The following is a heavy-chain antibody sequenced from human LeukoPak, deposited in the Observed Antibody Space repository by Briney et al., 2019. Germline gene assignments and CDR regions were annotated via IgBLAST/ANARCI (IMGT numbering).Heavy chain of an antibody. CDR2: ISGNGGST. D-gene: IGHD3-22*01. J-gene: IGHJ3*02. CDR3: ARDSGRYYYDTSGYLPTDAFDI. V-gene: IGHV3-64*01. CDR1: GFTFSSYA. Sequence: PGGSLRLSCAASGFTFSSYAMHWVRQAPGKGLEYVSVISGNGGSTYYANSVKGRFTISRDNSKNTLYLQMGSLRAEDMAVYYCARDSGRYYYDTSGYLPTDAFDIWGQGTLVTVS.